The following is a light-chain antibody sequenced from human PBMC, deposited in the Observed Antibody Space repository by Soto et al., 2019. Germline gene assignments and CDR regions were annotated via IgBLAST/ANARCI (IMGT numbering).Light chain of an antibody. CDR2: EVS. CDR1: TTDVGSYNL. Sequence: QSVLTQPASVSGSPGQSITISCTGTTTDVGSYNLVSWYQQHPGRAPKLMIYEVSRRPSGASNRFSGSKSGNTASLTISGFQAEDEADYYCCSWAGSNTFYFFGTGTKVTVL. CDR3: CSWAGSNTFYF. V-gene: IGLV2-23*02. J-gene: IGLJ1*01.